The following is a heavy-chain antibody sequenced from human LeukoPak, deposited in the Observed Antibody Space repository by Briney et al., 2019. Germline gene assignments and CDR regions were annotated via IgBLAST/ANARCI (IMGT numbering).Heavy chain of an antibody. CDR2: IYYSGST. J-gene: IGHJ6*02. V-gene: IGHV4-61*08. Sequence: SQTLSLTCTVSGGSISSGAYYWSWIRQPPGKGLEWIGYIYYSGSTNYNPSLKSRVTISVDTSKNQFSLKLSSVTAADTAVYYCAGELRFLEWLSDPHYYYYYGMDVWGQGTTVTVSS. CDR3: AGELRFLEWLSDPHYYYYYGMDV. CDR1: GGSISSGAYY. D-gene: IGHD3-3*01.